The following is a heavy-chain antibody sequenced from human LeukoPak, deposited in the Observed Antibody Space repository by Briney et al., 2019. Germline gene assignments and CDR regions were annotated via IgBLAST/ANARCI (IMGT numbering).Heavy chain of an antibody. Sequence: ASVKVSCKASGYTFTGYYMHWVRQAPGQGLGWMGWIDPNSGGTNYAQKFQGRVTMTRDTSISTAYIELNFLRSDDTAVFYCARGDYYGSPKVVAAWGQGTLVTVSS. CDR1: GYTFTGYY. CDR2: IDPNSGGT. J-gene: IGHJ5*02. D-gene: IGHD3-10*01. CDR3: ARGDYYGSPKVVAA. V-gene: IGHV1-2*02.